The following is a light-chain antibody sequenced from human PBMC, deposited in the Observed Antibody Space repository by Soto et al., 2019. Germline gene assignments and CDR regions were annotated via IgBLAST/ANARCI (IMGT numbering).Light chain of an antibody. CDR1: QSVSSR. CDR2: DAS. J-gene: IGKJ1*01. Sequence: EVVLRQSPGTLSLSPGERGTLSCRASQSVSSRLAWYQQKPGQAPRLLIYDASSRATGIPDRFSGSGSGTDFTLTISRLEPEDFAVYYCQQYGSSPRTFGQGTKVDIK. V-gene: IGKV3-20*01. CDR3: QQYGSSPRT.